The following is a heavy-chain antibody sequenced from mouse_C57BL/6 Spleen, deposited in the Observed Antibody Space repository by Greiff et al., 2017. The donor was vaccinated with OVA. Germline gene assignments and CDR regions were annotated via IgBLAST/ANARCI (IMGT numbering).Heavy chain of an antibody. CDR1: GYTFTDYE. CDR3: TRNYGNYGLAMDY. V-gene: IGHV1-15*01. CDR2: IDPETGGT. Sequence: VQLQQSGAELVRPGASVTLSCKASGYTFTDYEMHWVKQTPVHGLEWIGAIDPETGGTAYNQKFKGKAILTADKSSSTAYMELRSLTSEDSAVYYCTRNYGNYGLAMDYWGQGTSVTVSS. J-gene: IGHJ4*01. D-gene: IGHD2-1*01.